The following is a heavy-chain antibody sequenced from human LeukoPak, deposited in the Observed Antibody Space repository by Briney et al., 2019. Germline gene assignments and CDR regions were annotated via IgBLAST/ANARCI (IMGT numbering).Heavy chain of an antibody. D-gene: IGHD3-16*01. CDR2: MNPNSGNT. CDR3: ARDSYDYVWGSYATGYYGMDV. CDR1: GYTFTSYD. J-gene: IGHJ6*02. Sequence: ASVKVSCKASGYTFTSYDINWVRQAPGQGLEWMGWMNPNSGNTGYAQKFQGRVTMTRNTSISTAYMELSSLRSEDTAVYYCARDSYDYVWGSYATGYYGMDVWGQGTTVTVSS. V-gene: IGHV1-8*01.